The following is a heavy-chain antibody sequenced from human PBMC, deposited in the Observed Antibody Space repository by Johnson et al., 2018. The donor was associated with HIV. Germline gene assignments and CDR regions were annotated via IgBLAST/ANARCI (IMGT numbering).Heavy chain of an antibody. D-gene: IGHD3-22*01. Sequence: VQLVESGGGLVQPGGCLRLSCVASGFTFSSYAMSWVRQAPGKGLEWVSAISGSGGSTYYADSVKGRFPISRDNSKNTLYLQMNSLRAEDTAVYYCARDRGDSSGYYYGAHAFDIWGQGTMVTVSS. CDR3: ARDRGDSSGYYYGAHAFDI. CDR1: GFTFSSYA. J-gene: IGHJ3*02. CDR2: ISGSGGST. V-gene: IGHV3-23*04.